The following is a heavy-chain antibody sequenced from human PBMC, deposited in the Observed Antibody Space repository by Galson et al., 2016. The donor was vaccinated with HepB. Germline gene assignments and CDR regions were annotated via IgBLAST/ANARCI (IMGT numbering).Heavy chain of an antibody. D-gene: IGHD3-10*01. Sequence: SLRLSCAASGFTFEDYYMHWVRQAPGKGLEWISLISWDGDITYYAESVEGRFTVSRDNSKSSLYLQLKDLRTDDTALYYCTKEGEGTGSFFDYWGQGTLVTVSS. CDR3: TKEGEGTGSFFDY. CDR1: GFTFEDYY. CDR2: ISWDGDIT. J-gene: IGHJ4*02. V-gene: IGHV3-43*01.